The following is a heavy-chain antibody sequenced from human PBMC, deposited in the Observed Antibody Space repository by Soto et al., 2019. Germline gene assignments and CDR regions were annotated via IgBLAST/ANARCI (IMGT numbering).Heavy chain of an antibody. D-gene: IGHD6-19*01. J-gene: IGHJ6*02. V-gene: IGHV3-15*07. CDR1: GFTFSDAW. CDR2: IKSYVDGGTT. Sequence: GGSLRLSCAASGFTFSDAWMNWVRQAPGKGLEWVGRIKSYVDGGTTDYAAPVKGRFTISRDDSKNTVYLQMNSLKTEDTAIYYCARYCGSGTAVAGTQDRYKYYGMDVWGQGTTVTVS. CDR3: ARYCGSGTAVAGTQDRYKYYGMDV.